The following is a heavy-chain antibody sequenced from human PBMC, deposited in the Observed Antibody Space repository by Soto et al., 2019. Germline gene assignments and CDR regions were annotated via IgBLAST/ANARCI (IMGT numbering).Heavy chain of an antibody. Sequence: GSLRLSCAASGCNFSSYAMSWVRQAPGKGLEWVSAISGSGGSTYYADSVKGRFTISRDNSKNTLYLQMNSLRAEDTAVYYCAKDYYDSSGYYLVYWGQGTLVTVSS. D-gene: IGHD3-22*01. V-gene: IGHV3-23*01. CDR3: AKDYYDSSGYYLVY. J-gene: IGHJ4*02. CDR1: GCNFSSYA. CDR2: ISGSGGST.